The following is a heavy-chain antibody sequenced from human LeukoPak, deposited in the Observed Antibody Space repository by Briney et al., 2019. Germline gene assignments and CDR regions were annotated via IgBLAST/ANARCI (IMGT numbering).Heavy chain of an antibody. D-gene: IGHD3-3*01. CDR3: ARGVLRFLADAFDI. Sequence: PSETLSLTCTVSGGSVNTFYLNWIRQPPGKGLEWIGYIYYSGGTNYNPSLKSRATISIDTSKNQFFLKLSSVTAADTAVYYCARGVLRFLADAFDIWGQGTMVTVSS. V-gene: IGHV4-59*08. CDR2: IYYSGGT. CDR1: GGSVNTFY. J-gene: IGHJ3*02.